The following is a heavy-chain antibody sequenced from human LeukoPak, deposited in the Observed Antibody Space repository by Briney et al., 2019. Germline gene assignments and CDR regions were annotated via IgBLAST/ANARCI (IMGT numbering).Heavy chain of an antibody. Sequence: AAVKVSCKAFGYTFTSYAMHWVRQAPGQRLEWMGWINAGNGNTKYSQKCQGRVTITRDTSASTAYMELSSRRCEDTAVYYWARGKSGSFSYNWFDPWGQGTLVTVSS. J-gene: IGHJ5*02. CDR2: INAGNGNT. V-gene: IGHV1-3*01. CDR1: GYTFTSYA. CDR3: ARGKSGSFSYNWFDP. D-gene: IGHD3-10*01.